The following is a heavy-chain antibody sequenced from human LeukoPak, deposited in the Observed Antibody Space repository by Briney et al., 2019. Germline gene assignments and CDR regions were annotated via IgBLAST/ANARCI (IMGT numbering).Heavy chain of an antibody. CDR2: ISSSSSYI. CDR3: AREDDYGERGDAFDI. V-gene: IGHV3-21*01. CDR1: GYTFSSYS. J-gene: IGHJ3*02. D-gene: IGHD4-17*01. Sequence: GGSLTLTCAASGYTFSSYSMNWVRQAPGRGLEWVSSISSSSSYIYYADSVKGRFTISRDNAKNSLYLQMNSLRAEDTAVYYCAREDDYGERGDAFDIWGQGTMVTVSS.